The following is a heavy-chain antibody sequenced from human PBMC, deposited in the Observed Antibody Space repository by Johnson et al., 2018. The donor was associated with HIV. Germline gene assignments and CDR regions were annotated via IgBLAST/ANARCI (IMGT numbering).Heavy chain of an antibody. V-gene: IGHV3-23*04. D-gene: IGHD1-26*01. CDR3: AKGRGELLAGAFDI. J-gene: IGHJ3*02. CDR2: IRGSGDST. Sequence: EQLVESGGGLVQPGGSLRLSCAASGFTFSSYAMSWVRQAPGKGLEWVSAIRGSGDSTYYADSVKGRFTISRDNSKNTLYVQMNSLRAEDTAAYYCAKGRGELLAGAFDIWGQGTMVTVSS. CDR1: GFTFSSYA.